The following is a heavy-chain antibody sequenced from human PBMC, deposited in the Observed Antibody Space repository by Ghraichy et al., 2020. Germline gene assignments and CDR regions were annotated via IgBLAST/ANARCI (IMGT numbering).Heavy chain of an antibody. CDR1: GGSFSGYD. J-gene: IGHJ4*02. V-gene: IGHV4-34*01. CDR3: ARGRSQAARGDF. Sequence: SQTLSLTCAVYGGSFSGYDWSWVRQAPETGLEWIGEVTYSGDTNYNPSLDSRVTISTDKSKNQFSLKLTSVTAADTAIYYCARGRSQAARGDFWSQGTPVTVSS. CDR2: VTYSGDT. D-gene: IGHD6-6*01.